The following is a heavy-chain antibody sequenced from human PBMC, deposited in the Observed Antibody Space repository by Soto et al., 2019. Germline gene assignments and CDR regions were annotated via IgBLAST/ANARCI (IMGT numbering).Heavy chain of an antibody. D-gene: IGHD3-9*01. Sequence: SETLSLTCSVSGGSISSSSYYWGWIRQPPGKGLEWIGSIYYSGSTYYNPSLKSRVTISVDTSKNQFSLKLSSVTAADTAVYYCARHPPPPVLRYFDWLKGYYYYMDVWGKGTTVTVSS. CDR3: ARHPPPPVLRYFDWLKGYYYYMDV. V-gene: IGHV4-39*01. CDR2: IYYSGST. J-gene: IGHJ6*03. CDR1: GGSISSSSYY.